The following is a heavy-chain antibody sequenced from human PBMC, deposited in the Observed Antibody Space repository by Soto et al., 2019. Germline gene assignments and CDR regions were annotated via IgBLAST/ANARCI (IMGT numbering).Heavy chain of an antibody. J-gene: IGHJ5*02. Sequence: SETLSLTCSVSGGSINSSSYFWGWVRQPPGKGLEWIGSIYYSGSTYYNPSLRSRVTISVDTSKNQFSLKLSSVTAADTAVFYCARHYSSGSSNWFEPWGQGTLVTVSS. V-gene: IGHV4-39*01. CDR3: ARHYSSGSSNWFEP. CDR1: GGSINSSSYF. D-gene: IGHD6-19*01. CDR2: IYYSGST.